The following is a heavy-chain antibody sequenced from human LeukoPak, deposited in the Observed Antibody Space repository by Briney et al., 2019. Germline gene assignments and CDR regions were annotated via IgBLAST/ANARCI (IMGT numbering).Heavy chain of an antibody. CDR1: GFTSSSYA. CDR3: AKRHIVLMVYATAGTWDY. CDR2: ISGSGGST. Sequence: GGSLRLSCAASGFTSSSYAMSWVRQAPGKGLEWVSAISGSGGSTYYADSVKGRFTISRDNSKNTLYLQMNSLRAEDTAVYYCAKRHIVLMVYATAGTWDYWGQGTLVTVSS. V-gene: IGHV3-23*01. D-gene: IGHD2-8*01. J-gene: IGHJ4*02.